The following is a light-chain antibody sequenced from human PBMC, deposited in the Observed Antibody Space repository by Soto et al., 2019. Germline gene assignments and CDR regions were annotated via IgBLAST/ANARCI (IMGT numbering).Light chain of an antibody. V-gene: IGLV1-44*01. J-gene: IGLJ2*01. Sequence: QSVLTQPPSASGTPGQRVTISCSGSSSTIGSNTVNWYQQLQGTAPKLLIYSNNQRPSGVPDRFSGSKSGTSASLAISGLQSEDEADYYCAAWDDSLNGVVFGGGTKLTVL. CDR3: AAWDDSLNGVV. CDR2: SNN. CDR1: SSTIGSNT.